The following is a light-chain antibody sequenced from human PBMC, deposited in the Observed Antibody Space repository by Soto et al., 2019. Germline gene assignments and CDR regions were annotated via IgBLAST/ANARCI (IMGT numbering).Light chain of an antibody. Sequence: DIQMTQSPSTLSASVGDTVTITCRASESIDNWLAWYQQKPGKAPKLLIFAASTLVRGVPSRFSGRGSGTEFTLTISSLHADAYATFYCQQYHTDWTFGQGTKVEIK. CDR2: AAS. CDR1: ESIDNW. V-gene: IGKV1-5*01. CDR3: QQYHTDWT. J-gene: IGKJ1*01.